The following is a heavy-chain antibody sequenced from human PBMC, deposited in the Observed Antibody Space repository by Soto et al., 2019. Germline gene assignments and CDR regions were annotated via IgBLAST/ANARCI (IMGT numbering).Heavy chain of an antibody. CDR1: GFAFSSDW. CDR2: INGDGSEK. V-gene: IGHV3-7*01. CDR3: ARGYF. Sequence: SGGSLRLSCAASGFAFSSDWMSWVRQAPGKGLEWVANINGDGSEKQYVESVKGRFTISRDNAKNSLYLQMNSLRAEDTAVYYCARGYFWGQGTLVTVSS. J-gene: IGHJ4*02.